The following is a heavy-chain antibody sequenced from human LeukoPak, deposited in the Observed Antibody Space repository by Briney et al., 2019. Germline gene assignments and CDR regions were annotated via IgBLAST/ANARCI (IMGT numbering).Heavy chain of an antibody. CDR2: IDPNSGGT. D-gene: IGHD3-10*01. CDR1: RYTFTGYY. V-gene: IGHV1-2*02. Sequence: VASVKVSCKASRYTFTGYYMHWVRQAPGQGLEWMGWIDPNSGGTNYAQKFQGRVTMTRDTSISTAYMVLNRLRSDDTAVYYCAREYYYGSGNYYNRIDYWGQGTLVTVSS. J-gene: IGHJ4*02. CDR3: AREYYYGSGNYYNRIDY.